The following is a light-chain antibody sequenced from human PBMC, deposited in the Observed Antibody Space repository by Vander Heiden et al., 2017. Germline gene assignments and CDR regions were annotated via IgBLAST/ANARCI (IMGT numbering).Light chain of an antibody. CDR1: HSISSY. Sequence: IDIAQSPSSLSASVADRVTITCLASHSISSYLNCYQQKPGKAPKLLIYAASSLHSGVPSRFSGSASATDFTLTISMLHPEDFATYYIQRSQSTPDTFGQGTKLEIK. CDR2: AAS. J-gene: IGKJ2*01. CDR3: QRSQSTPDT. V-gene: IGKV1-39*01.